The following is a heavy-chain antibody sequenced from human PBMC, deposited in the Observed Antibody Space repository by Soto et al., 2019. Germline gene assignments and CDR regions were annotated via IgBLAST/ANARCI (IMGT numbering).Heavy chain of an antibody. Sequence: PSETLSLTCAVSGGPMSSGGYSWSWIRQPPGKGLEWIGYIYHNGSPYYNPSLKSRVTISVDRSKNQFSLKLSSVTAADTAVYYCARVPDVWGQGTTVTVSS. CDR3: ARVPDV. CDR1: GGPMSSGGYS. CDR2: IYHNGSP. V-gene: IGHV4-30-2*01. J-gene: IGHJ6*02.